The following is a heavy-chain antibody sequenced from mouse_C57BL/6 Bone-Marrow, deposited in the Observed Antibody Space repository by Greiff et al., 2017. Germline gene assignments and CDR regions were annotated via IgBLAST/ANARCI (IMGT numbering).Heavy chain of an antibody. CDR3: ARFGITTDEGAMDY. CDR2: IDPNSGGT. J-gene: IGHJ4*01. V-gene: IGHV1-72*01. CDR1: GYTFTSYW. Sequence: QVQLQQPGAELVKPGASVKLSCKASGYTFTSYWMHWVKQRPGRGLEWIGRIDPNSGGTKYNEKFKSKATLTVDTPSSTADMQLSSLTSEDSAVYYCARFGITTDEGAMDYWGQGTSGTVSS. D-gene: IGHD1-1*01.